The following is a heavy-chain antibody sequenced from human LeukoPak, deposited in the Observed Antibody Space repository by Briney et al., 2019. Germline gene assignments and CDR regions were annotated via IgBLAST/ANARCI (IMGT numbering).Heavy chain of an antibody. CDR1: GGTFSSYA. CDR2: IIPIFGTA. D-gene: IGHD3-9*01. CDR3: ARLPLYYDILTGTDAFDI. V-gene: IGHV1-69*06. Sequence: ASVKVSCKASGGTFSSYAISWVRQAPGQGLEWMGGIIPIFGTANYAQKFQGRVTITADKSTSTAYMELSSLRSEDTAVYYCARLPLYYDILTGTDAFDIWGQGTMVTVSS. J-gene: IGHJ3*02.